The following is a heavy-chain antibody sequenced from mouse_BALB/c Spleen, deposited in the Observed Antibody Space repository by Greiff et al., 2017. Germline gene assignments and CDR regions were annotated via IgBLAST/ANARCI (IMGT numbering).Heavy chain of an antibody. V-gene: IGHV1S137*01. CDR3: AREDLKYGNYVAY. CDR1: GYTFTDYA. D-gene: IGHD2-10*02. J-gene: IGHJ3*01. CDR2: ISTYYGDA. Sequence: VKLMESGAELVRPGVSVKISCKGSGYTFTDYAMHWVKQSHAKSLEWIGVISTYYGDASYNQKFKGKATMTVDKSSSTAYMELARLTSEDSAIYYCAREDLKYGNYVAYWGQGTLVTVSA.